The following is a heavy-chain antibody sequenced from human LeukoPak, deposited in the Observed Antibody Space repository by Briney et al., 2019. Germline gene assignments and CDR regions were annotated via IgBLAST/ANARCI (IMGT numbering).Heavy chain of an antibody. V-gene: IGHV3-21*01. CDR1: GFAFSTYS. Sequence: GGSLRLSCAASGFAFSTYSMNWVRQAPGKGLEWVSSISFRSTYIYYADSVKGRFTVSRDNAKNSLFLQMNSLRAEDTAVYYCAREDTSSAFPPDHWGQGTLVTVSS. D-gene: IGHD6-19*01. CDR3: AREDTSSAFPPDH. J-gene: IGHJ5*02. CDR2: ISFRSTYI.